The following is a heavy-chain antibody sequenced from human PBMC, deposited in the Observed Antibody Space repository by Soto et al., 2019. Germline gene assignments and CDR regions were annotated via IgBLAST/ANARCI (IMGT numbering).Heavy chain of an antibody. CDR3: ARDQIVGATIGFAGFGH. CDR2: IYYSGST. V-gene: IGHV4-30-4*01. CDR1: GGSISSGDYY. D-gene: IGHD1-26*01. Sequence: QVQLQESGPGLVKPSQTLSLTCTVSGGSISSGDYYWSWIRQPPGKGLESIGYIYYSGSTYYNPSLKSGVTIPVDTTKNQFSLKLSSVTAADTAVYYCARDQIVGATIGFAGFGHWGQGTLVTVSS. J-gene: IGHJ4*02.